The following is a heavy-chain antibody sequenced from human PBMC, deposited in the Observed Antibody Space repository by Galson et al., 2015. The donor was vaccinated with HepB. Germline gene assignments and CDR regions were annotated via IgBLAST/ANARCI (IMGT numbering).Heavy chain of an antibody. D-gene: IGHD3-16*02. V-gene: IGHV3-23*01. J-gene: IGHJ4*02. CDR2: IHNDGETT. CDR3: AKAAGGSHRSYYFDY. CDR1: GFTFSCCA. Sequence: SLRLSCAASGFTFSCCAMTWVRQTPVTGLECISLIHNDGETTQHADSVKGRFSISRDNSKNEVSLQMNSLRAEDTAVYFCAKAAGGSHRSYYFDYWGQGTTVTVSS.